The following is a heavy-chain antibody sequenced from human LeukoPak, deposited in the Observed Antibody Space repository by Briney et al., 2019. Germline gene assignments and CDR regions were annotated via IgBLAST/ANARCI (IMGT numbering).Heavy chain of an antibody. Sequence: GGSLRLSCAASGFTFSSSSMSWVRQAPGKGLEWVSVISGSGGSTDYADSVKGRFTISRDNSKNTLYLQMNSLRAEDTAVYYCAKGSGWYLWGQGTLVTVSS. CDR2: ISGSGGST. CDR3: AKGSGWYL. CDR1: GFTFSSSS. V-gene: IGHV3-23*01. J-gene: IGHJ5*02. D-gene: IGHD6-19*01.